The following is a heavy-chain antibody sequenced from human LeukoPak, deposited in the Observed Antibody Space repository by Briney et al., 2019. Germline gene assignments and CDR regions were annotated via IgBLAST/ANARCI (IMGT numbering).Heavy chain of an antibody. J-gene: IGHJ6*03. CDR3: ARVPPLYYYYMDV. CDR2: ISASGTT. Sequence: PSETLSLTCIVSGDSFSSYQWSWVRQPAGKGLEWIGRISASGTTNSNPALKSRVTMSVDSSKNQFSLKLSSVTAADTAVYYCARVPPLYYYYMDVWGKGTTVTVSS. CDR1: GDSFSSYQ. V-gene: IGHV4-4*07.